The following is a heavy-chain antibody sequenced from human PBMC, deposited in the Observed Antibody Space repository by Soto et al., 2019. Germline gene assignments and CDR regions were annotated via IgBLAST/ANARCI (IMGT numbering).Heavy chain of an antibody. CDR3: ARAFDVVVAATPFAFDI. D-gene: IGHD2-15*01. V-gene: IGHV4-38-2*01. CDR1: GYSISSGYY. J-gene: IGHJ3*02. Sequence: SETLSLTCAVSGYSISSGYYWGWIRQPPGKGLEWIGSIYHSGSTYYNPSLKSRVTISVDTSKNQFSLKLSSVTAADTAVYYCARAFDVVVAATPFAFDIWGQGTMVTVSS. CDR2: IYHSGST.